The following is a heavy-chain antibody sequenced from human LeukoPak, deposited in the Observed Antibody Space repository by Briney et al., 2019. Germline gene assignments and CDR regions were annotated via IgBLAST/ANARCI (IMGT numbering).Heavy chain of an antibody. Sequence: PSETLSLTCAVYGGSFSGYYWSWIRQPPGKGLEWIGEINHSGSTNYNPSLKSRVTISVDTSKNQFSLKLSSVTAADTAVYYCARDPSLIAAASRASFDYWGQGTLVTVSS. CDR3: ARDPSLIAAASRASFDY. V-gene: IGHV4-34*01. D-gene: IGHD6-13*01. CDR1: GGSFSGYY. CDR2: INHSGST. J-gene: IGHJ4*02.